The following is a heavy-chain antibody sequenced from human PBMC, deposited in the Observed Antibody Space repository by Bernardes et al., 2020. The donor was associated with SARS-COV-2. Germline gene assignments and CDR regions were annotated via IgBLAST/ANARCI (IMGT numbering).Heavy chain of an antibody. Sequence: SQTPSPTFGVSGDFISANTAGWNWIRQSPSRGLEWLGRTYYRSKWYSDSAVSVKSRITINPDTSKNQFSLQLKSVAPDDTALYFCARDCIGWYSPGYYDYWGQGNLVTVSS. J-gene: IGHJ4*02. CDR1: GDFISANTAG. V-gene: IGHV6-1*01. CDR3: ARDCIGWYSPGYYDY. D-gene: IGHD6-19*01. CDR2: TYYRSKWYS.